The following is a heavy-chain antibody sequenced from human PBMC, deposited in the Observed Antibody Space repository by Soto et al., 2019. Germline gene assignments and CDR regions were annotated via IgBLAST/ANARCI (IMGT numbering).Heavy chain of an antibody. V-gene: IGHV6-1*01. Sequence: PSQTLSLTCAISGDSVSSNSAAWNWIRQSPSRGLEWLGRTYYRSKWYNDYAVSVKSRITINPDTSKNQFSLQLNSVTPEDTAAYYCAREIVVVPVAYNWFDPWGQGTLVTVSS. D-gene: IGHD2-2*01. CDR2: TYYRSKWYN. CDR1: GDSVSSNSAA. J-gene: IGHJ5*02. CDR3: AREIVVVPVAYNWFDP.